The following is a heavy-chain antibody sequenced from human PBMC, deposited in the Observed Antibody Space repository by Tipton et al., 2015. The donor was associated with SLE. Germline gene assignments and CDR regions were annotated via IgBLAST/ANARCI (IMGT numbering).Heavy chain of an antibody. CDR2: IYYSGST. J-gene: IGHJ4*02. CDR3: ARHYDSLTPFDY. Sequence: LRLSCTVSGDSISRGSYYWSWFRQPAGKGLEWIGYIYYSGSTNYNPSLKSRVTISVDTSKNQFSLKLSSVTAADTAVYYCARHYDSLTPFDYWGQGTLVTVSS. D-gene: IGHD3-22*01. CDR1: GDSISRGSYY. V-gene: IGHV4-61*01.